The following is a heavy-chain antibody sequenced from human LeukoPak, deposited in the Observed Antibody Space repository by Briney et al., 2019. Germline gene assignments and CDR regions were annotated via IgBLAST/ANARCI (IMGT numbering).Heavy chain of an antibody. V-gene: IGHV4-59*08. D-gene: IGHD1-1*01. CDR1: GGSISSYY. Sequence: SETLSLTCTVSGGSISSYYWSWIRQPPGKGLEWIGYIYSSGGTNYNPSLKSRVTISVDTSKNQFSLKLSSVTAADTAVYYCARHFWNEADYFDYWGQGTLVTVSS. J-gene: IGHJ4*02. CDR2: IYSSGGT. CDR3: ARHFWNEADYFDY.